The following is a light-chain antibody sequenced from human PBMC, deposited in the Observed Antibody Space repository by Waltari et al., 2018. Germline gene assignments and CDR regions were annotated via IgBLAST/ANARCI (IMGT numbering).Light chain of an antibody. CDR3: SSYTLTNPVV. J-gene: IGLJ2*01. V-gene: IGLV2-14*03. CDR1: SNDIGANDY. Sequence: QSVVTQPASVSASPGQSISISCTGTSNDIGANDYVPWYQQHPGRAPQLVIYDVSVRPSGVSIRFSGSKSGNTASLTISGLQAEDEALYYCSSYTLTNPVVFGGGTKLTVL. CDR2: DVS.